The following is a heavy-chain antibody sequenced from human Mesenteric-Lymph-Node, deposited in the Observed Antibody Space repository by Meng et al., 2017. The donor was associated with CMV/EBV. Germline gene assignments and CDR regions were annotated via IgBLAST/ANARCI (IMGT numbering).Heavy chain of an antibody. CDR3: ARDGLDYDFWSGYYGVFDY. CDR2: ISYDGSNK. D-gene: IGHD3-3*01. CDR1: GFTFSSYA. Sequence: GESLKISCAASGFTFSSYAMHWVRQAPGKGLEWVAVISYDGSNKYYADSVKGRFTISRDNSKNTLYLQMNSLRAEDTAVYYCARDGLDYDFWSGYYGVFDYWDQGTLVTVSS. V-gene: IGHV3-30*04. J-gene: IGHJ4*02.